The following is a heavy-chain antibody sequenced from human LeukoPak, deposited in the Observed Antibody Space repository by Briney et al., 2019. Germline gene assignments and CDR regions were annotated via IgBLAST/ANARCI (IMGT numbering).Heavy chain of an antibody. Sequence: PGGSLRLSCAASGFTFSSCWMSWVRQAPGKGLEWVANIKQDGSEKYYVDSVKGRFTISRDNAKNSLYLQMNSLRAEDTAVYYCARGVVPAAVNYYYYYYMDVWGKGTTVTVSS. D-gene: IGHD2-2*01. V-gene: IGHV3-7*04. CDR1: GFTFSSCW. J-gene: IGHJ6*03. CDR3: ARGVVPAAVNYYYYYYMDV. CDR2: IKQDGSEK.